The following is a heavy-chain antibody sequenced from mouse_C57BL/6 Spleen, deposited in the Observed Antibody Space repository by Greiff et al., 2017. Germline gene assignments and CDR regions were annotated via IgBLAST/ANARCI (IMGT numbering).Heavy chain of an antibody. D-gene: IGHD2-1*01. CDR2: FHPGSGSI. CDR1: GYTFTEYP. J-gene: IGHJ2*01. Sequence: QVQLQQSGAELVKPGASVKLSCKASGYTFTEYPIHWVKQRSGQGLEWIGWFHPGSGSITYNEKFKDKATLTADQSSSTVYMELSRVTSEDSAVYCCARGDFYYGTPYYFEYWGQSTTLTGSS. CDR3: ARGDFYYGTPYYFEY. V-gene: IGHV1-62-2*01.